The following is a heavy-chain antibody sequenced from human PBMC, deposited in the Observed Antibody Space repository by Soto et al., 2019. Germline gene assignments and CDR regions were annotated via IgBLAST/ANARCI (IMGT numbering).Heavy chain of an antibody. CDR1: GGSISSYY. V-gene: IGHV4-59*01. CDR2: IYYSGST. D-gene: IGHD2-15*01. CDR3: ASCSGGSCSLPYYYYGMDV. J-gene: IGHJ6*02. Sequence: SETLSLTYTVSGGSISSYYWSWIRQPPGKGLEWIGYIYYSGSTNYNPSLKSRVTISVDTSKNQFSLKLSSVTAADTAVYYCASCSGGSCSLPYYYYGMDVWGQGTTVTVSS.